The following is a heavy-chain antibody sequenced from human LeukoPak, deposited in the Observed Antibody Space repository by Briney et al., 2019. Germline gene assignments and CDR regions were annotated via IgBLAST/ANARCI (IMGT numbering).Heavy chain of an antibody. Sequence: SETLSLTCTVSGGSIRSYYWSWIRQPPGKGVEWIGYIYTSGSTNYNPSLKSRVTISVDTSKNQFSLKLSSVTAADTAVYYCVRGAGQEYYFDYWGQGTLVTVSS. J-gene: IGHJ4*02. CDR2: IYTSGST. CDR1: GGSIRSYY. D-gene: IGHD1-1*01. V-gene: IGHV4-4*09. CDR3: VRGAGQEYYFDY.